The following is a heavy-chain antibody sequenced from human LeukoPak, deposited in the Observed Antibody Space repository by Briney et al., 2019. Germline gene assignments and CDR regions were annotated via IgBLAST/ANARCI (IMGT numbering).Heavy chain of an antibody. D-gene: IGHD3-3*01. J-gene: IGHJ4*02. Sequence: SVKVSCKASGGTFSSYAISWVRQAPGQGLEWMGGIIPIFGTANYAQKLQGRVTITADESTSTAYMALSRLRSEDTAVYYCASGGTLDYDFWSGPGFDYWGQGTLVTVSS. CDR2: IIPIFGTA. CDR1: GGTFSSYA. CDR3: ASGGTLDYDFWSGPGFDY. V-gene: IGHV1-69*01.